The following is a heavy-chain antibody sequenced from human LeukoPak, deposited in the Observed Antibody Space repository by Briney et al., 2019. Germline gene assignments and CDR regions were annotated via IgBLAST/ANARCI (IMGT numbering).Heavy chain of an antibody. V-gene: IGHV3-23*01. CDR2: IIGGAGST. D-gene: IGHD1-26*01. CDR3: ARDPYSGSYGNYYYYFMDV. J-gene: IGHJ6*03. CDR1: GFSFSSHG. Sequence: GGTLRLSCAASGFSFSSHGMSWVRQAPGKGLEWVSGIIGGAGSTYYADSVKGRFPISRDNAKNSLSLQMNSLRAEDTAVYYCARDPYSGSYGNYYYYFMDVWGKGTTVTVSS.